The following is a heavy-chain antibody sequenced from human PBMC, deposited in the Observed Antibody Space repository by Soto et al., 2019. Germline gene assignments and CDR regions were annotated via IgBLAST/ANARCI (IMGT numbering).Heavy chain of an antibody. D-gene: IGHD2-21*02. J-gene: IGHJ6*02. CDR1: GGSISSSNW. CDR3: ARDLWGYCGTDCYPLDV. Sequence: PSETLSLTCAVSGGSISSSNWWSWVRQPPGKGLEWIGYVYYSASTNYKPSLNYNPSLKSRVTISLDTSKNQYSLRLSSVTTADTALYYCARDLWGYCGTDCYPLDVWGQGTTVTVSS. V-gene: IGHV4-4*02. CDR2: VYYSASTNYKPSL.